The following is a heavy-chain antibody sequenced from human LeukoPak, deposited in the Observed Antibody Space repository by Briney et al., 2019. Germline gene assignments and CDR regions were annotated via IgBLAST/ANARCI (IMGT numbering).Heavy chain of an antibody. D-gene: IGHD3-9*01. Sequence: ASVKVSCKASGYTFTGYYVHWVRQAPGQGLEWMGWINPKSGGTNYAKNFQGRVTMTRDTSISTAYMELSRLRSDDTAVYYCAGYDILTGYSYSGGMDVWGQGTTVTVSS. CDR1: GYTFTGYY. CDR2: INPKSGGT. CDR3: AGYDILTGYSYSGGMDV. V-gene: IGHV1-2*02. J-gene: IGHJ6*02.